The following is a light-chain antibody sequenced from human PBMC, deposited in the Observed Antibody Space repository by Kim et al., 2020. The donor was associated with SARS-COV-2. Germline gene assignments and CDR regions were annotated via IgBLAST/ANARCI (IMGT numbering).Light chain of an antibody. CDR1: SSDFGGYNS. V-gene: IGLV2-14*03. Sequence: GQTITISCTGTSSDFGGYNSVSWYQQYPGRVPTLMIYDVTKQPSGVSHRFSGSKAGNTASLTISGLQTGDEAHYYGTSYTSSRTWVFGGGTQLTVL. CDR2: DVT. CDR3: TSYTSSRTWV. J-gene: IGLJ3*02.